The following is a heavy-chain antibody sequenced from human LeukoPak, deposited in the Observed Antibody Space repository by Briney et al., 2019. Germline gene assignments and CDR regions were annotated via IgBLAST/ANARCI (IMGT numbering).Heavy chain of an antibody. CDR3: ARDPNPYYYDSSGYSLPAFDI. J-gene: IGHJ3*02. Sequence: PGGSLRLSCAASGFIFSDYYMSWIRQAPGKGLEWVSYIGSGGTAKYYADSVMGRCTISRDNAKNSLSLQMNSLRAEDTAVYYCARDPNPYYYDSSGYSLPAFDIWGPGTMVTVSS. V-gene: IGHV3-11*01. CDR1: GFIFSDYY. CDR2: IGSGGTAK. D-gene: IGHD3-22*01.